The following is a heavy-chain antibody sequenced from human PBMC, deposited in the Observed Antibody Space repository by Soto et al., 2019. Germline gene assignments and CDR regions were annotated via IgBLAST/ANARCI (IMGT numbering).Heavy chain of an antibody. D-gene: IGHD3-10*01. Sequence: PGGSLRLSCAASGFTFSSYGMHWVRQAPGKGLEWVAVISYDGSNKYYADSVKGRFTISRDNSKNTLYLQMNSLRAEDTAVYYCASVGLIEPDAFDIWGQGTMVT. CDR1: GFTFSSYG. V-gene: IGHV3-30*03. J-gene: IGHJ3*02. CDR3: ASVGLIEPDAFDI. CDR2: ISYDGSNK.